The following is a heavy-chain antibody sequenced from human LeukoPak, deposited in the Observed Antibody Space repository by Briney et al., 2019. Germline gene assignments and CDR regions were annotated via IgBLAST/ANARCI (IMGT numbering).Heavy chain of an antibody. Sequence: GGSLRLSCAASGFTFSSYGMHWVRQAPGKGLEWVAVISYDGSNKYYADSVKGRFTISRDNSKNTLYLQMNSLRAEDTAVYYCAKETRPRLDWLFIDYWGQGTLVTVSS. CDR3: AKETRPRLDWLFIDY. J-gene: IGHJ4*02. CDR2: ISYDGSNK. V-gene: IGHV3-30*18. D-gene: IGHD3-9*01. CDR1: GFTFSSYG.